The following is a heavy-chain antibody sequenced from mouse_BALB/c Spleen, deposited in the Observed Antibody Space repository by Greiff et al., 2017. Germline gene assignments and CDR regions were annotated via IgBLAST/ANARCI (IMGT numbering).Heavy chain of an antibody. V-gene: IGHV1-12*01. CDR3: ASGGAMDY. Sequence: QVQLQQPGAELVKPGASVKMSCKASGYTFTSYNMHWVKQTPGQGLEWIGAIYPGNGDTSYNQKFKGKATLTADKSSSTAYMQLSSLTSEDSAVYYCASGGAMDYWGQGTSVTVSS. CDR2: IYPGNGDT. CDR1: GYTFTSYN. J-gene: IGHJ4*01.